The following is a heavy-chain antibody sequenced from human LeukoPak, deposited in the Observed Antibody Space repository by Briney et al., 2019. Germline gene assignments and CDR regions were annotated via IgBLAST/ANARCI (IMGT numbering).Heavy chain of an antibody. J-gene: IGHJ4*02. D-gene: IGHD5-18*01. V-gene: IGHV3-74*03. CDR3: AKDYNYGQTDS. Sequence: PGGSLRLSCAASGFPFSAYWMHWVRQAPGKGLVWVSTINTDGSVTTHADFVKGRFTISRDNAENTLYLQMNSLRGEDTAVYYCAKDYNYGQTDSWGQGTLVTVSS. CDR1: GFPFSAYW. CDR2: INTDGSVT.